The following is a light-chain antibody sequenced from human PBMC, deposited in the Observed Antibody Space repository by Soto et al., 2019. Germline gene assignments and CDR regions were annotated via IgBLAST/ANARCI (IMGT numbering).Light chain of an antibody. CDR2: EVS. V-gene: IGLV2-8*01. Sequence: QSALTQPPSASGSPGQSVTISCTGTSSDVGGYNYVSWYQQHPGKAPKLMIYEVSKRPSGVPDRFSGSKSGNTASLTVSGLQAEDEADYYCSSYAGSNIVFGTGTMVTVL. J-gene: IGLJ1*01. CDR1: SSDVGGYNY. CDR3: SSYAGSNIV.